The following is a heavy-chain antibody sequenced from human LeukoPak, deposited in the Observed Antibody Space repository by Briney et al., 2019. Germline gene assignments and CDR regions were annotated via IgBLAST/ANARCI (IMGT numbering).Heavy chain of an antibody. CDR3: AREVTSGLYLLDY. CDR2: IYHSGRT. Sequence: ASETLSLTCTVSGGSISSYYWSWIRQPPGKGLEWIGSIYHSGRTFYNPSLKSRVTMSVDTSKNQFSLKLSSVTAADTAVYYCAREVTSGLYLLDYWGQGTLVTVSS. D-gene: IGHD6-19*01. J-gene: IGHJ4*02. CDR1: GGSISSYY. V-gene: IGHV4-59*12.